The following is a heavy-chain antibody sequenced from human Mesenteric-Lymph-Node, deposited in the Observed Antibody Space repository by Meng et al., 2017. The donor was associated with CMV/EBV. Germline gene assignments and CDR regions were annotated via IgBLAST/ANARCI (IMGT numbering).Heavy chain of an antibody. D-gene: IGHD3-22*01. J-gene: IGHJ4*02. CDR3: ARTPAYYYDSSALGYYFDY. Sequence: GESLKISCAAFGFTFSGYAMSWVRQAPGKGLEWVSVIHAGDSGTYYADSVKGRFIISRDNAKNSLYLQMNSLRAEDTAVYYCARTPAYYYDSSALGYYFDYWGQGTLVTVSS. CDR1: GFTFSGYA. V-gene: IGHV3-23*03. CDR2: IHAGDSGT.